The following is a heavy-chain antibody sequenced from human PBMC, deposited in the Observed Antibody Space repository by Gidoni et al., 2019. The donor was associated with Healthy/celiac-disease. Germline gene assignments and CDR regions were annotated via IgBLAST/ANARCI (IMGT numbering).Heavy chain of an antibody. CDR2: ISWNSGSI. J-gene: IGHJ3*02. CDR3: AKEKAATRAFDI. V-gene: IGHV3-9*01. D-gene: IGHD2-15*01. CDR1: GFPFDDYA. Sequence: EVQLVESGGGLVQPGRSLRLSCAASGFPFDDYAMHWVWQAPGKGLEWVSGISWNSGSIGYADSVKGRFTISRDNAKNSLYLQRNSLRAEDTALYYCAKEKAATRAFDIWGQGTMVTVSS.